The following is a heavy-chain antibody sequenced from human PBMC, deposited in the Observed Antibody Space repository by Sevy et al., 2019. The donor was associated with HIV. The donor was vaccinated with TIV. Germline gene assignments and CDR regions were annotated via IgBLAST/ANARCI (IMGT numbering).Heavy chain of an antibody. V-gene: IGHV3-15*01. CDR2: IKSKTEGATR. J-gene: IGHJ4*02. CDR3: TAGVGASDFDY. D-gene: IGHD1-26*01. Sequence: GGSLRLSCAASGFTFSNAWMSWVRQAPGKGLEWVGRIKSKTEGATRDFAAPVKGRLLVSRDDSRNTVYLQMNSLKTEDTAVYYCTAGVGASDFDYWGQGTLVTVSS. CDR1: GFTFSNAW.